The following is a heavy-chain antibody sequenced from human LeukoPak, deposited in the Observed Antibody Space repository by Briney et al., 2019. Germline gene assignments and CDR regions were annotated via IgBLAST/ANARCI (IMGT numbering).Heavy chain of an antibody. Sequence: GGSLRLSCAASGFTFSSYALNWVRQAPGKGLEWVSAISGSSGSTYYADSVKGRFTISRDNSKNTLYLQMGSLRAEDMAVYYCARVGYSSSSAYFDYWGQGTLVTVSS. CDR2: ISGSSGST. CDR3: ARVGYSSSSAYFDY. J-gene: IGHJ4*02. D-gene: IGHD6-6*01. CDR1: GFTFSSYA. V-gene: IGHV3-23*01.